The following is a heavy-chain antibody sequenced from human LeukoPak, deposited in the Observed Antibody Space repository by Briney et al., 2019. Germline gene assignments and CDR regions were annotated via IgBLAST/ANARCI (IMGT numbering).Heavy chain of an antibody. J-gene: IGHJ4*02. V-gene: IGHV3-7*01. Sequence: GGSLRLSCAASGFTFSSSWMSWVRQAPGKGLEWVANIKEDGSEKYYVDSVKGRFTISRDNVKNSLYLQMNSLRAEDTAVYYCAKNGPTVTTSSSFWGQGILVTVSS. D-gene: IGHD4-17*01. CDR3: AKNGPTVTTSSSF. CDR1: GFTFSSSW. CDR2: IKEDGSEK.